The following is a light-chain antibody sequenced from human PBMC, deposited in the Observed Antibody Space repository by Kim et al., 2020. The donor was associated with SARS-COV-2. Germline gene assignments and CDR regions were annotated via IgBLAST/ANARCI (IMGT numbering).Light chain of an antibody. V-gene: IGLV2-8*01. Sequence: QSALTQPPSASGSPGQSVTISCTVSSSDMGAYEHVSWYQQHPGKAPKLMISEVSKRSSGVPDRFSDSKSGNTASLTVSGLQAEDEADYYCCSYARTSYIFGTGTEVTVL. CDR1: SSDMGAYEH. CDR3: CSYARTSYI. CDR2: EVS. J-gene: IGLJ1*01.